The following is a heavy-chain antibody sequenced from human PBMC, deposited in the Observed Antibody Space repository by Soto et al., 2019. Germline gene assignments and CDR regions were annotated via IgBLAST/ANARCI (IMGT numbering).Heavy chain of an antibody. D-gene: IGHD6-13*01. CDR3: ARDPALYPQLSNDY. Sequence: ASVKVSCKASGYTFTSYVISWVRQAPGQGLEWMGWISAYNGNTNYAQKLQGRVTMTTDTSTSTAYMELRSLRSDDTAVYYCARDPALYPQLSNDYWGQGTLVTVSS. CDR2: ISAYNGNT. CDR1: GYTFTSYV. J-gene: IGHJ4*02. V-gene: IGHV1-18*01.